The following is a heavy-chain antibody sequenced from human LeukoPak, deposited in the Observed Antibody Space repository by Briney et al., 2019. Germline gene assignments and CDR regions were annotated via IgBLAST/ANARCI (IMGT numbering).Heavy chain of an antibody. CDR2: INPDDGST. J-gene: IGHJ4*02. Sequence: GGSLRLSCAASGFTFRKYWLHWVRQAPGKGLVWVSRINPDDGSTSYADSVKGRFTISRDNAKNSLYLQMNSLRAEDTAVYYCARVLGIAARGPLDYWGQGTLVTVSS. D-gene: IGHD6-6*01. V-gene: IGHV3-74*01. CDR1: GFTFRKYW. CDR3: ARVLGIAARGPLDY.